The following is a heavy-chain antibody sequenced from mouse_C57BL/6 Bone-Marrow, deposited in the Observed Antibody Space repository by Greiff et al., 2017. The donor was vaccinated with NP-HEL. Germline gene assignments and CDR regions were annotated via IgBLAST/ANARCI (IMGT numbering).Heavy chain of an antibody. CDR1: GYTFTSYW. Sequence: QLQQPGAELVKPGASVKLSCKASGYTFTSYWMHWVKQRPGQGLEWIGMIHPNSGSTNYNEKFKSKATLTVDKSSSTAYMQLSSLTSEDSAVYYCARSKLGPYYFDYWGQGTTLTVSS. CDR2: IHPNSGST. CDR3: ARSKLGPYYFDY. D-gene: IGHD4-1*01. J-gene: IGHJ2*01. V-gene: IGHV1-64*01.